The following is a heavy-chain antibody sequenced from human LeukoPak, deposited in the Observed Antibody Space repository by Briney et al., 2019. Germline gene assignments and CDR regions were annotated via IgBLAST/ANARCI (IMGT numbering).Heavy chain of an antibody. Sequence: ASEKVSCKASGYTFTMYYIHWVRQAPGQGLEWMGMINPNDGATTYTQGFQGRVTMTRDMSTTTVYMDLRSLRSEDTAVYFCARERRGGLSGSLGGLFASYHTYYYMDVWGRGTTVTVSS. CDR3: ARERRGGLSGSLGGLFASYHTYYYMDV. D-gene: IGHD3-16*01. CDR2: INPNDGAT. J-gene: IGHJ6*03. V-gene: IGHV1-46*01. CDR1: GYTFTMYY.